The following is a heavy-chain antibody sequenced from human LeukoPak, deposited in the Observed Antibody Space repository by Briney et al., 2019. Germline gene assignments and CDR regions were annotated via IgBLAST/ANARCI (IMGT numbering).Heavy chain of an antibody. CDR1: GGSISSSSYY. CDR2: IYYSGST. V-gene: IGHV4-39*07. CDR3: ARDIRDGYNSSYFDY. Sequence: SETLSLTCTVSGGSISSSSYYWGWIRQRPGKGLEWIGSIYYSGSTYYNPSLKSRVTISVDTSKNQFSLKLSSVTAADTAVYYCARDIRDGYNSSYFDYWGQGTLVTVSS. D-gene: IGHD5-24*01. J-gene: IGHJ4*02.